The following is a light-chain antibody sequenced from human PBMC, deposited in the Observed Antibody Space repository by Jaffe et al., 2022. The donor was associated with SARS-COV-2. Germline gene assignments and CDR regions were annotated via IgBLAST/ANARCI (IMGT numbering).Light chain of an antibody. CDR1: SSDVGRYNS. J-gene: IGLJ1*01. CDR2: VVS. Sequence: QSALTQPASVSASPGQSITISCTGTSSDVGRYNSVSWYQQHPGKAPKLMIYVVSNRPSGVSNRFSGSKSGNTASLTISGLQAEDEADYYCTSYTSSATYVFGTGTKVTVL. CDR3: TSYTSSATYV. V-gene: IGLV2-14*01.